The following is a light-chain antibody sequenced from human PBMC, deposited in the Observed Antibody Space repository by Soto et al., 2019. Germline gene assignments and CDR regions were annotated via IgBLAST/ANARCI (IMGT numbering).Light chain of an antibody. CDR3: SSFTRSSTYV. CDR2: DVS. Sequence: QSALTQPASVSGSPGQSIAISCTGTSSDVGGYNYVSWYQQHPGKAPKLMIYDVSNRPSGVSDRFSGSKSGNTASLTISGLQAEDEGDYYCSSFTRSSTYVFGTGTKLTVL. J-gene: IGLJ1*01. CDR1: SSDVGGYNY. V-gene: IGLV2-14*03.